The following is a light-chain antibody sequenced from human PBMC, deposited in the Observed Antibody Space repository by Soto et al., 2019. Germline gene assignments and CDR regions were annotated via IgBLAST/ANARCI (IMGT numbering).Light chain of an antibody. Sequence: QSALTQPASVSGSPGQSITISCTGTSSDVASYNYVSWYQQHPGKAPKLMIYDVSNRPSGVSNRFSGSKSGNTASLTISGLQAEDEADYYCSSYTSSLTLVFGGGTKLTVL. CDR2: DVS. CDR3: SSYTSSLTLV. J-gene: IGLJ2*01. V-gene: IGLV2-14*03. CDR1: SSDVASYNY.